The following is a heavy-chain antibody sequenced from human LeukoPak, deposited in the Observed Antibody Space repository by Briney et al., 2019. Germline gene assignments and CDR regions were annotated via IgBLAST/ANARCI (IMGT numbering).Heavy chain of an antibody. J-gene: IGHJ4*02. CDR2: ISSSGTYI. D-gene: IGHD6-13*01. Sequence: GGSLRLSCAASGFTFSRFSMNWVRQAPGKGLEWVSSISSSGTYIYYADSVKGRFTISRDSAKNSLYLQMNSLRAEDTAVYYCARDLMGIAYRGAFYYWGQGTLVTVSS. CDR3: ARDLMGIAYRGAFYY. V-gene: IGHV3-21*01. CDR1: GFTFSRFS.